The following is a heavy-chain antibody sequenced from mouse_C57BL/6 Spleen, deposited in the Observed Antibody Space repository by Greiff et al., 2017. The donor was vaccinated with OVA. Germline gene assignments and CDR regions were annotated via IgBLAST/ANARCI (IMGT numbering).Heavy chain of an antibody. J-gene: IGHJ4*01. V-gene: IGHV5-6*02. CDR1: GFTFSSYG. Sequence: EVKLMESGGDLVKPGGSLKLSCAASGFTFSSYGMSWVRQTPDKRLEWVATISSGGSYTYYPDSVKGRFTISRDNAKNTLYMQNSSLKSEDTAMYYCARRGDGYDYAMDYWGQGTSVTVST. CDR2: ISSGGSYT. D-gene: IGHD2-2*01. CDR3: ARRGDGYDYAMDY.